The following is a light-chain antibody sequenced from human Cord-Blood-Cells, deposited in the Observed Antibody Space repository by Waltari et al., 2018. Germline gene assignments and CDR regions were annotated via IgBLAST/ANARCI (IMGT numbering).Light chain of an antibody. CDR1: SSDVGGYNY. CDR2: EVS. V-gene: IGLV2-14*01. CDR3: SSYTSSSSYV. Sequence: QSALTQPASVSGSPGQSITISCTGPSSDVGGYNYVSCYQKHPGKAPKLMIYEVSNRPSGVSNRFSGSKSGNTASLTISGLQAEDEADYYCSSYTSSSSYVFGTGTKVTVL. J-gene: IGLJ1*01.